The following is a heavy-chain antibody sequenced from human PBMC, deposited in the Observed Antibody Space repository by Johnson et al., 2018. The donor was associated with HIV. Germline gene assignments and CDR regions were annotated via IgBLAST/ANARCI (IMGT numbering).Heavy chain of an antibody. CDR3: ARDTTSGLDGSSWDGAFDI. V-gene: IGHV3-13*01. D-gene: IGHD6-13*01. Sequence: VQLVESGGGLVQPGGSLRLSCAASVFIFSSYDMHWVRQATGKGLEWVSAIGTAGDTYYPGSVKGRFTISRENAKNSLYLQMNSLRAGDTAVYYCARDTTSGLDGSSWDGAFDIWGQGTMVTVSS. CDR2: IGTAGDT. J-gene: IGHJ3*02. CDR1: VFIFSSYD.